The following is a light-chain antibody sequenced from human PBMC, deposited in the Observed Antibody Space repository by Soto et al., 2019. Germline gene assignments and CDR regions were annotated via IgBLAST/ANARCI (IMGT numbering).Light chain of an antibody. CDR1: QSVSSK. CDR2: GAS. V-gene: IGKV3-20*01. J-gene: IGKJ1*01. Sequence: VMTQSQATLSVSPGERATLSFGASQSVSSKLAWFQQKPGQAPSLLIYGASSRATGIPDRFSGSGSGTDFTLTISRLEPEDFAVYYCQQYDRSPRTFGQGSKAAI. CDR3: QQYDRSPRT.